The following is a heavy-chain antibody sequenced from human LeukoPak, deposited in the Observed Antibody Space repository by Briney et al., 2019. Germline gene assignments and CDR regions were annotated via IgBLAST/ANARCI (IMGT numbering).Heavy chain of an antibody. J-gene: IGHJ4*02. D-gene: IGHD3-10*01. CDR2: IYYSGST. Sequence: SETLSLTCTVSGGSISSYYWSWIRQPPGKGLEGIGYIYYSGSTNYNPSLKSRVTVSVDTSKNQFSLKLSSVTAADTAVYYCARFQGMVRGVILPYLDYWGQGTLVTVSS. CDR1: GGSISSYY. CDR3: ARFQGMVRGVILPYLDY. V-gene: IGHV4-59*08.